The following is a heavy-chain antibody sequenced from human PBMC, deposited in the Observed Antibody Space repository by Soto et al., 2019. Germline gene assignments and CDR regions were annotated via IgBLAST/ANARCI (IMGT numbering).Heavy chain of an antibody. J-gene: IGHJ5*02. CDR1: GFTFSSYS. V-gene: IGHV3-21*01. D-gene: IGHD2-2*01. CDR3: ARDRDWTPVQSLVVPVNWFDP. CDR2: ISSSSSYI. Sequence: GGSLRLSCAASGFTFSSYSMNLVRQAPGKGLEWVSSISSSSSYIYYADSVKGRFTISRDNAKNSLYLQMNSLRAEDTAVYYCARDRDWTPVQSLVVPVNWFDPWGQGTLVTVSS.